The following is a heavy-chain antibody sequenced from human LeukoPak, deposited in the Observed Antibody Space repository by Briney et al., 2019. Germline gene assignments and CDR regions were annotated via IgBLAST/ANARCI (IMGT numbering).Heavy chain of an antibody. CDR3: ARSHVGDSGELGH. D-gene: IGHD1-26*01. CDR2: IFSGGST. CDR1: GFTFSSYA. V-gene: IGHV3-NL1*01. J-gene: IGHJ4*02. Sequence: PGGSLRLSCAASGFTFSSYAMHWVRQAPGKGLEWVSVIFSGGSTDYADSVKGRFTISRDNSKNTLYLQMNSLRAEDTAMYYCARSHVGDSGELGHWGQGTLVTFS.